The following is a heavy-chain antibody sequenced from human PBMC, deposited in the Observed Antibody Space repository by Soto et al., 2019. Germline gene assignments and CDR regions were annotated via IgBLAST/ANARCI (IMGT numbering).Heavy chain of an antibody. CDR2: IYYSGST. Sequence: SETLSLTCTVSGGSISSYYWSWIRQPPGKGLEWIGYIYYSGSTNYNPSLKSRVTISVDTSKNQFSLKVSSVTAADTAVYYCARRWGTSFDFWGQRTPVTVSS. D-gene: IGHD7-27*01. CDR3: ARRWGTSFDF. V-gene: IGHV4-59*01. CDR1: GGSISSYY. J-gene: IGHJ4*02.